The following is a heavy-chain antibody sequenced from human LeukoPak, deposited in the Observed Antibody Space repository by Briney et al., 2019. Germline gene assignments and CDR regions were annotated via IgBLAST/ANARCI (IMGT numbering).Heavy chain of an antibody. Sequence: PGGSLRLSCAASRFTFSSYAMSWIRQAPGKGLEWVSAISGSGGSTYYADSVKGRFTISRDNSKNTLYLQMNSLRAEDAAVYYCAKFGGGYDSDDAFDIWGQGTMVTVSS. J-gene: IGHJ3*02. CDR3: AKFGGGYDSDDAFDI. CDR1: RFTFSSYA. D-gene: IGHD5-12*01. V-gene: IGHV3-23*01. CDR2: ISGSGGST.